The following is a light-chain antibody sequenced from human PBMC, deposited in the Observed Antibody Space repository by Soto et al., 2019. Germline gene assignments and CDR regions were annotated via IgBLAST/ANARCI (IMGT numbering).Light chain of an antibody. Sequence: DIQMTQSPSFLSASVGDRVAIPCRASQTISTFLNWYQWKPGKAPKLLITDTSTLRSGVPSRFSGSVSGTDFTLTITGMQPEDFAIYYCQQSYSIPVTFGGGTTVEVK. CDR2: DTS. CDR3: QQSYSIPVT. V-gene: IGKV1-39*01. CDR1: QTISTF. J-gene: IGKJ4*01.